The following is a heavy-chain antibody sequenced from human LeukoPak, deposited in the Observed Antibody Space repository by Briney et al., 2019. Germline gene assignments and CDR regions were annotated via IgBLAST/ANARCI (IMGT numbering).Heavy chain of an antibody. D-gene: IGHD3-16*01. V-gene: IGHV3-30*02. CDR1: GFTFSTYG. J-gene: IGHJ6*03. CDR2: IRYDGSNK. Sequence: PGGSLRLFCAASGFTFSTYGMHWVRQAPGKGLEWVTFIRYDGSNKYYADSVKGRFTISRDNSKSTLYLQMNSLRAEDTAVYYCAKCLRSLDYYYYMDVWGKGTTVTV. CDR3: AKCLRSLDYYYYMDV.